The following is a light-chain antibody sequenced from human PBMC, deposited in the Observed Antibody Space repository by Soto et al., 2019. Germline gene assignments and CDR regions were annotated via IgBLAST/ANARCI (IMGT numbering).Light chain of an antibody. CDR3: QSYDSSLSGFV. CDR1: SSNIGAGYD. Sequence: QSVLTQPPAVSVAPGQRVTIYCTGSSSNIGAGYDVHWYQQLPGTAPKLLVYTNSNRPSGVPDRFSGSKSGTSASLAITGLQAEDEADYYCQSYDSSLSGFVFGTGTKVTVL. J-gene: IGLJ1*01. V-gene: IGLV1-40*01. CDR2: TNS.